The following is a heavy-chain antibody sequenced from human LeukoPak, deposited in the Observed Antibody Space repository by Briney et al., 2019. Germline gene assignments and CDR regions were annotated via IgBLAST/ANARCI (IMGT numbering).Heavy chain of an antibody. CDR2: IYYSGST. Sequence: SQTLSLTCTVSGGSISSGGYYWSWIRQHPGKGLEWIGYIYYSGSTYYNPSLKSRVTISVDTSKNQFSLKLSSVTAADTAVYYCARDLYDYGDLGAFQHWGQGTLVTVSS. CDR3: ARDLYDYGDLGAFQH. V-gene: IGHV4-31*03. J-gene: IGHJ1*01. D-gene: IGHD4-17*01. CDR1: GGSISSGGYY.